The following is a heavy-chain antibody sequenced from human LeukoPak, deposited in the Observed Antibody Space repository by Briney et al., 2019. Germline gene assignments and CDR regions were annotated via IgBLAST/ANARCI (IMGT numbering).Heavy chain of an antibody. CDR3: AKDREPISYYYGSGATMDV. J-gene: IGHJ6*04. CDR1: GFTFSNAW. D-gene: IGHD3-10*01. V-gene: IGHV3-30*02. CDR2: IRYDGSNK. Sequence: GGSLRLSCAASGFTFSNAWMSWVRKAPGKGLEWVAFIRYDGSNKYYADSVKGRFTISRDNSKNTLYLQMNSLRAEDTAVYYCAKDREPISYYYGSGATMDVWGKGTTVTISS.